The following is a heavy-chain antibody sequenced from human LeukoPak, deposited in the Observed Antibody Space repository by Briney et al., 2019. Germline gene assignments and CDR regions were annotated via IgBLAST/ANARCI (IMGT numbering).Heavy chain of an antibody. CDR2: ISSSSSYI. Sequence: GGSLRLSCAASGFTFSSYSMNWVRQAPGKGLEWVSSISSSSSYIYYADSVKGRFTISRDNAKNSLYLQMNSLRAEDTAVYYCARAHEPYSSSCPDPWGQGTPVTVSS. D-gene: IGHD6-6*01. CDR3: ARAHEPYSSSCPDP. V-gene: IGHV3-21*01. J-gene: IGHJ5*02. CDR1: GFTFSSYS.